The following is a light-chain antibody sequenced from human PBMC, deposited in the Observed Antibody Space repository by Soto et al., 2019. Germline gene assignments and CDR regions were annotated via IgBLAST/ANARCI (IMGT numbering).Light chain of an antibody. Sequence: DIQMTQSPSSVSASVGDRITITFRASQGISIWIAWYRQKPGNAPKLLIYAASSLQSGVPSRFSGSGSGTHFTLTISSLQPEDFATYYCQQANTFPLTFGQGTRWRL. CDR3: QQANTFPLT. V-gene: IGKV1D-12*01. CDR1: QGISIW. CDR2: AAS. J-gene: IGKJ5*01.